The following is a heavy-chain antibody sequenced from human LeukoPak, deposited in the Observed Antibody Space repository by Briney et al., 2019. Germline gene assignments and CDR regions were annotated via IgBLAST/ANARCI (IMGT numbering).Heavy chain of an antibody. Sequence: GGSQTLSCAASGFTFSGYWMSWLRQAPGKGLEWVANIKQDGGEKNYVDSVKGLFTISRDNAKNSLYLQMNSLRGEDTAVYYCARDRGFGQADVWGKGTTVTVSS. D-gene: IGHD3-10*01. CDR3: ARDRGFGQADV. J-gene: IGHJ6*04. V-gene: IGHV3-7*01. CDR1: GFTFSGYW. CDR2: IKQDGGEK.